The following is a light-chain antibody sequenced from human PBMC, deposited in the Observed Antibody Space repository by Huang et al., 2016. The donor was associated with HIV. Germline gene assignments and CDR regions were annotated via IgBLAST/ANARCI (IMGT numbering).Light chain of an antibody. Sequence: DIQMTQSPSSVSASVGDRVSFTCRASQDINRWLAWYQRKPGVAPKLLIYAASTLQSGVPSRFSGSGSGTDFTLTISNVQAEDFATYYCQQAVTFPLTFGGGTKVELK. CDR1: QDINRW. V-gene: IGKV1-12*01. CDR2: AAS. CDR3: QQAVTFPLT. J-gene: IGKJ4*02.